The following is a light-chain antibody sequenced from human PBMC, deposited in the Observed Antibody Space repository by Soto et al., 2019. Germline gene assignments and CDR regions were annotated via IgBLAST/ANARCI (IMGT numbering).Light chain of an antibody. CDR1: QSVSSSY. Sequence: VLTQSPGTLSLSPGEGATLSCRASQSVSSSYLAWYQQKPGQAPRPLIYDASSRATGIPDRFSGSGSGTDFTLTISRLEPEDSAVYYCQQYGGSPRTFGQGTKVDNK. J-gene: IGKJ1*01. CDR3: QQYGGSPRT. CDR2: DAS. V-gene: IGKV3-20*01.